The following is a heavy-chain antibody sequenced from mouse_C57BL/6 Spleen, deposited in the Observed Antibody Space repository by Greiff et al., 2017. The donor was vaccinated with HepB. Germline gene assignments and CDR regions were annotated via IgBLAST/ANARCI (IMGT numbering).Heavy chain of an antibody. CDR3: ARGAYGSSWDY. D-gene: IGHD1-1*01. Sequence: EVQVVESGGDLVKPGGSLKLSCAASGFTFSSYGMSWVRQTPDKRLEWVATISSGGSYTYYPDSVKGRFTISRDNAKNTQYLQMSSLKSEDTAMYYCARGAYGSSWDYWGQGTTLTVAS. J-gene: IGHJ2*01. V-gene: IGHV5-6*01. CDR1: GFTFSSYG. CDR2: ISSGGSYT.